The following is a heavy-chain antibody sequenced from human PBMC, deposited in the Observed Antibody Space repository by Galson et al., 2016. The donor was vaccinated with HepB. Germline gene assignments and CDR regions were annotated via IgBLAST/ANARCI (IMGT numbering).Heavy chain of an antibody. V-gene: IGHV3-30-3*01. CDR3: ARDRGYSYGYLVSYYFDY. D-gene: IGHD5-18*01. J-gene: IGHJ4*02. CDR1: GFTFSSYA. Sequence: YLRLSCAASGFTFSSYAMHWVRQAPGKGLEWVAVISYDGSNKYYADSVKGRFTISRDNSKNTLYLQMNSLRAEDTAGYYCARDRGYSYGYLVSYYFDYWGQGTLVTVSS. CDR2: ISYDGSNK.